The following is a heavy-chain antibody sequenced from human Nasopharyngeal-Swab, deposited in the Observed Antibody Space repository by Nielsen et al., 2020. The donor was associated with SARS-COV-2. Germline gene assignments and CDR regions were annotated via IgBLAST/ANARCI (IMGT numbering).Heavy chain of an antibody. D-gene: IGHD6-13*01. CDR3: AKEHSSTWNYLDY. J-gene: IGHJ4*02. CDR2: ISWNSGST. V-gene: IGHV3-9*03. CDR1: GFTFDDYA. Sequence: GGSLRLSCAASGFTFDDYAMHWVRQAPGKGLEWVSGISWNSGSTGYADSVKGRFTISRDNAKNSLYLQMNSLRAEDMALYYCAKEHSSTWNYLDYWGQGTLVTVSS.